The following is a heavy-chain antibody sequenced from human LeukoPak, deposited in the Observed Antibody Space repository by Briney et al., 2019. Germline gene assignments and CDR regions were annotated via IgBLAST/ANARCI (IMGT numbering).Heavy chain of an antibody. J-gene: IGHJ5*02. V-gene: IGHV1-18*01. CDR2: ISAYNSNS. CDR3: ARDLGPAHWFDP. Sequence: ASVKVSCTASGYTFTSYGISWVRQAPGQGLEWRGWISAYNSNSNDAQKLQGRVTMTTDTSTSTAYMELRSRRSDDTAVYYCARDLGPAHWFDPWGQGTLVTVSS. CDR1: GYTFTSYG.